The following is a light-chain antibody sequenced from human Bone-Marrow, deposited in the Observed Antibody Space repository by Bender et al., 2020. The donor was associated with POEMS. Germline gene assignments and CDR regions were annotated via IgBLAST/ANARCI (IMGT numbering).Light chain of an antibody. CDR3: CSYAGSYTYV. Sequence: QSALTQPASVSGSPGQSITLSCTGTSSDIGGFNYVSWYQQHPGKVPKLVISDVTYRPSGVSDRFSGSKSGNTASLTISGLQAEDEADYYCCSYAGSYTYVFGTGTEVTVL. V-gene: IGLV2-14*03. J-gene: IGLJ1*01. CDR1: SSDIGGFNY. CDR2: DVT.